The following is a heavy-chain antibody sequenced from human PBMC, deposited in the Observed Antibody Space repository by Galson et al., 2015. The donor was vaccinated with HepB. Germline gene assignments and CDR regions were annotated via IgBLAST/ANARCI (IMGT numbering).Heavy chain of an antibody. Sequence: SVKVSCKASGYTFTSYAMHWVRQAPGQRLEWMGWINAGNGNTKYSQKFQGRVTITRDTSASTAYMELSSLRSEDTAVYYCAREDSSSWYRANWFDPWGQGTLVTISS. CDR2: INAGNGNT. D-gene: IGHD6-13*01. CDR3: AREDSSSWYRANWFDP. V-gene: IGHV1-3*01. CDR1: GYTFTSYA. J-gene: IGHJ5*02.